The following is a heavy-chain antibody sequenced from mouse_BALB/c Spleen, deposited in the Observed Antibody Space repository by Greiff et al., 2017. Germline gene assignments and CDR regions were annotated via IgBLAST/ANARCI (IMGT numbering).Heavy chain of an antibody. CDR3: ARGRGTTVVDY. D-gene: IGHD1-1*01. CDR2: IYPGDGDT. J-gene: IGHJ2*01. CDR1: GYAFSSSW. Sequence: QVQLKQSGPELVKPGASVKISCKASGYAFSSSWMNWVKQRPGQGLEWIGRIYPGDGDTNYNGKFKGKATLTADKSSSTAYMQLSSLTSVDSAVYFCARGRGTTVVDYWGQGTTLTVSS. V-gene: IGHV1-82*01.